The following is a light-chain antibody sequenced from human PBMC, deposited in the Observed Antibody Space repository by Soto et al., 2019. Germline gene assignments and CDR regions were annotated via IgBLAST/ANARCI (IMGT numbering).Light chain of an antibody. CDR1: QSISSW. CDR3: QQYNSYST. V-gene: IGKV1-5*03. Sequence: DIQMTQSPSTLSASVXXXXXXXFRASQSISSWLAWYQQKPGKAPKLLIYKASSLESGVPSRFSGSGSGTEFTLTISSLQPDDFATYYCQQYNSYSTFGQGTKVDI. J-gene: IGKJ1*01. CDR2: KAS.